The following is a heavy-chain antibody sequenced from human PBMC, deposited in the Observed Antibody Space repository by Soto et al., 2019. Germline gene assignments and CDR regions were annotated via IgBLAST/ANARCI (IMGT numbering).Heavy chain of an antibody. CDR3: ARQGFGALHGLVDV. V-gene: IGHV4-61*08. CDR2: IFYSGST. Sequence: SETLSLTCTVSGGSISSGGYYWSWIRQHPGTGLEWIGYIFYSGSTNYNPSLKSRVAISLDTSKNQFSLKLTSVTATDTAVYYCARQGFGALHGLVDVWGQGTTVTVSS. CDR1: GGSISSGGYY. D-gene: IGHD3-10*01. J-gene: IGHJ6*02.